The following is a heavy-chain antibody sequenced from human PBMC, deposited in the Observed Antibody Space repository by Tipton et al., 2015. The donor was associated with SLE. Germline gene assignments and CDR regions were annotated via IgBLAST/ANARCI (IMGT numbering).Heavy chain of an antibody. CDR1: GFTFSIYA. V-gene: IGHV3-30*04. Sequence: QLVQSGGGVVQPGRSLRLSCAASGFTFSIYAMHWVRQAPGKGLEWVAVISYDGSNKYYADSVKGRFTISRDNSQNTLYLQMSSLRAEDTSVYYCARVLVDYYYGMDVWGQGTTVTVSS. J-gene: IGHJ6*02. CDR2: ISYDGSNK. CDR3: ARVLVDYYYGMDV. D-gene: IGHD2-15*01.